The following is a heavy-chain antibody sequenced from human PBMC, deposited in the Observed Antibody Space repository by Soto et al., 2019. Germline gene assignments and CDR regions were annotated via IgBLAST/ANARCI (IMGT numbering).Heavy chain of an antibody. CDR2: IIPIFGTA. J-gene: IGHJ4*02. CDR3: ARGVGVAAAGNYYFDY. CDR1: GGTFSSYA. D-gene: IGHD6-13*01. V-gene: IGHV1-69*06. Sequence: ASVKVSCKASGGTFSSYAISWVRQAPGQGLEWMGGIIPIFGTANYAQKFQGRVTITADKSTSTAYMELSSLRSEDTAVYYCARGVGVAAAGNYYFDYWGQGTLVTVS.